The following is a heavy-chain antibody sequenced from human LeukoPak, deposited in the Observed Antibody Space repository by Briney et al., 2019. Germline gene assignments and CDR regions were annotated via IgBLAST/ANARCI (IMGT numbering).Heavy chain of an antibody. V-gene: IGHV4-34*01. CDR2: INHSGTT. CDR3: ARTATIFSDAHARKTYYFDY. D-gene: IGHD3-3*01. CDR1: GGSFIGSY. Sequence: SETLSLTRALYGGSFIGSYWSWIRQPPGKGLEWIGEINHSGTTNYKPSLKSQAPIPVDTPKNPFSLKLSSVTAADTAVYDCARTATIFSDAHARKTYYFDYWGQGTLVTVSS. J-gene: IGHJ4*02.